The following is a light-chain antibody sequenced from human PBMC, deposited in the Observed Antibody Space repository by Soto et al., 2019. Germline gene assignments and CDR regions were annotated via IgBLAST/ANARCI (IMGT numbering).Light chain of an antibody. CDR1: QDIHTW. Sequence: DIQMTQSPSSVSASVGDRVTITCRASQDIHTWLAWYQQKPGKAPKLLIYAASSLQSGVPPRFSGSGSGTDFTLTIRSLQPEDFATYYCHQANSFPFTFGGGTKVEIK. J-gene: IGKJ4*01. V-gene: IGKV1-12*02. CDR2: AAS. CDR3: HQANSFPFT.